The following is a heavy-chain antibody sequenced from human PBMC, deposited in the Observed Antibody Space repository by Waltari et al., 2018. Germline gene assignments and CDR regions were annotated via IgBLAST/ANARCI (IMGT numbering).Heavy chain of an antibody. D-gene: IGHD4-17*01. CDR3: AKGGGYGDYFDY. V-gene: IGHV3-9*03. CDR1: GFTFDDYA. J-gene: IGHJ4*02. Sequence: EVQLVESGGGLVQPGRSLRLSCAASGFTFDDYAMHWVRQAPGKGLEWVSCIGGNVGSIGYADSVKGRFTISRDNAKNSLYLQMNSLRAEDMALYYCAKGGGYGDYFDYWGQGTLVTVSS. CDR2: IGGNVGSI.